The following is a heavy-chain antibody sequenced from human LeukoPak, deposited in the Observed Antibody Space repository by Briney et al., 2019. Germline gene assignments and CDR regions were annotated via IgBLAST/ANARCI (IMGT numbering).Heavy chain of an antibody. J-gene: IGHJ5*02. D-gene: IGHD3-10*01. V-gene: IGHV4-39*01. Sequence: SETLSLTCTVSGGSISSNSYYWGWIRQPPGKGLEWIGSIYYSGSTYYNPSLKSRVTISVDTSKNQFSLKLSSVTAADTAVYYCARRTLYGSGRYNNWFDPWGQGTLVTVSS. CDR3: ARRTLYGSGRYNNWFDP. CDR2: IYYSGST. CDR1: GGSISSNSYY.